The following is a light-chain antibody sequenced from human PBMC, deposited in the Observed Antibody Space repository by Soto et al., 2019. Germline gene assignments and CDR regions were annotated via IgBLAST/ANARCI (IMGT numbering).Light chain of an antibody. CDR2: WAS. V-gene: IGKV4-1*01. J-gene: IGKJ4*01. Sequence: DLVLTPSPDALSVSLGERATINCKSSQIVLYSSNNKNYLVWYQQKPGQPSKLLISWASTRESGVPDRFSGSGSGTDFTLTISSLQAEDVAVYYCQQYFTTPLTFGGGTKVDIK. CDR3: QQYFTTPLT. CDR1: QIVLYSSNNKNY.